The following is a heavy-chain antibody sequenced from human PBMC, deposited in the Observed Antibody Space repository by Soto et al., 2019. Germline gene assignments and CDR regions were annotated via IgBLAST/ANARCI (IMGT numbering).Heavy chain of an antibody. CDR2: ISAYNDYT. CDR3: GRGGYYDSSGSLYYHDYGIDV. D-gene: IGHD3-22*01. CDR1: GYTFSSYG. J-gene: IGHJ6*01. V-gene: IGHV1-18*01. Sequence: QVHLVQSGGEVKKPGASVKVFCKTSGYTFSSYGVNWVRQAPGRGLEWMGWISAYNDYTYYAQKFQGRVRMTTDTSTKKAYRELRSLRADATDVSYCGRGGYYDSSGSLYYHDYGIDVWGEGTTVIVSS.